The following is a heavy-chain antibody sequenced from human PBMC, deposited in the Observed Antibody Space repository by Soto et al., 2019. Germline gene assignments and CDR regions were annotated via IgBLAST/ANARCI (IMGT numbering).Heavy chain of an antibody. CDR3: ARDLERGMDV. J-gene: IGHJ6*02. CDR1: GGTFSSYA. CDR2: IIPIFGTA. Sequence: GASVKVSCKASGGTFSSYAISWVRQAPGQGLEWMGVIIPIFGTANYAQKFQGRVTITADESTSTAYMELSSLRSEDTAVYYCARDLERGMDVWGQGTTVTVSS. V-gene: IGHV1-69*13. D-gene: IGHD3-3*01.